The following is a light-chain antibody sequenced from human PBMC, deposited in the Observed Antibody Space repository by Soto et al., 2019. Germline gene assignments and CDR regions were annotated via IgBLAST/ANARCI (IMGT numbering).Light chain of an antibody. Sequence: DIQMTQSPSSLSASLGDRVTITCRASQAINTYLHWFQQRPGGAPKLLIYSASSLRTGVPPRFSGSGSGTHFTLTISSLQAEDFATYYCQQSSSTPHTFGQGTIVEIK. CDR2: SAS. CDR1: QAINTY. CDR3: QQSSSTPHT. V-gene: IGKV1-39*01. J-gene: IGKJ2*01.